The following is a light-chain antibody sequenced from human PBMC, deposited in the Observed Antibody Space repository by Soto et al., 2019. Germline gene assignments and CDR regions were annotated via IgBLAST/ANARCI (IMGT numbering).Light chain of an antibody. Sequence: VLTQSPGTLSLYQGARATLSCRASQSVSSNYLAWYQQKPGQAPRRLIYGASSMATGIPARISGSGSGTDFALTISRLEPEDFAVYYCQQYGTYLWTFGQGTKGDIK. CDR3: QQYGTYLWT. CDR1: QSVSSNY. CDR2: GAS. V-gene: IGKV3-20*01. J-gene: IGKJ1*01.